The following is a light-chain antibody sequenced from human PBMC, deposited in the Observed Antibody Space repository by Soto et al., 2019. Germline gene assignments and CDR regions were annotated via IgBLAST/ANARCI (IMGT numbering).Light chain of an antibody. CDR1: QSVSSN. CDR2: GAS. J-gene: IGKJ2*01. V-gene: IGKV3-15*01. CDR3: QHYNNCPYT. Sequence: EIVMTQSPATLSVSPGERATLSCRASQSVSSNLAWYQQKPGQAPRLLIYGASTRATGIPARFSGSGSGTEFTLTISSLQSEDFAVYYCQHYNNCPYTFGQGTKLEIK.